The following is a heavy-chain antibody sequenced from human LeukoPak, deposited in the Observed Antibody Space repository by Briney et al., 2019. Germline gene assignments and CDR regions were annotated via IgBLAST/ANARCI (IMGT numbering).Heavy chain of an antibody. Sequence: SETLSLTCAVSGGSISSGGYSWSWIRQPPGKGLEWIGYIYHSGSTYYNPSLKSRVTISVDTSKNQFSLKLSSVTAADTAVYYCAREGSGWSTVFDYWGQGTLVTVSS. CDR3: AREGSGWSTVFDY. CDR2: IYHSGST. J-gene: IGHJ4*02. CDR1: GGSISSGGYS. D-gene: IGHD6-19*01. V-gene: IGHV4-30-2*05.